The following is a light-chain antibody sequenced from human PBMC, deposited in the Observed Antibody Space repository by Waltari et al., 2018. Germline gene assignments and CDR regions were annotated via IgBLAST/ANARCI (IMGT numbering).Light chain of an antibody. CDR2: DAS. V-gene: IGKV3-11*01. CDR1: QSVSSY. CDR3: QQRSNWPTIT. Sequence: EIVLTQSPATLSLSPGERATLSCRASQSVSSYLAWYQQKPGQAPRLLIYDASNRATGIPARCSGSGSGTDFTLTISSLEPEDFAVYYCQQRSNWPTITFGQGTRLEIK. J-gene: IGKJ5*01.